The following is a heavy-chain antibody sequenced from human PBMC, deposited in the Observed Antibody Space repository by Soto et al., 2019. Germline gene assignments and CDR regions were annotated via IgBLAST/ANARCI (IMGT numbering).Heavy chain of an antibody. CDR2: IYYSGST. Sequence: LSLTCTVSGGSVISGSYYWSWIRQPPGKGLEWIGYIYYSGSTNYNPSLKSRVTISVDTSKNQFSLKLSSVTAADTAVYYCARSIVGATLSDGMDVWGQGTTVTVSS. D-gene: IGHD1-26*01. V-gene: IGHV4-61*01. CDR1: GGSVISGSYY. CDR3: ARSIVGATLSDGMDV. J-gene: IGHJ6*02.